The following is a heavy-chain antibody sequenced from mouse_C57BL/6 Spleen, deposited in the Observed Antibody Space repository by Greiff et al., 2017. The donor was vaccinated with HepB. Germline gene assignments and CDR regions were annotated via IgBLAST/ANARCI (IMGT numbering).Heavy chain of an antibody. D-gene: IGHD3-2*02. V-gene: IGHV1-66*01. Sequence: VKVVESGPELVKPGASVKISCKASGYSFTSYYIHWVKQRPGQGLEWIGWIYPGSGNTKYNEKFKGKATLTADTSSSTAYMQLSSLTSEDSAVYYCARSGETAQAWFAYWGQGTLVTVSA. CDR2: IYPGSGNT. CDR3: ARSGETAQAWFAY. CDR1: GYSFTSYY. J-gene: IGHJ3*01.